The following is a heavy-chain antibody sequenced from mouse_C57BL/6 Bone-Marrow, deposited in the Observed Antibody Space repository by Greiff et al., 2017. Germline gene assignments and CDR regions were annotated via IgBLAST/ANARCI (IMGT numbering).Heavy chain of an antibody. D-gene: IGHD1-1*01. CDR2: IYPRSGNT. Sequence: QVQLQQSGAELARPGASVKLSCKASGYTFTSYGISWVKQRPGQGLEWIGEIYPRSGNTYYNEKFKGKATLTADKSSSTAYMELRSLTSEDSAVYFCARYLITTVVAGSFDYWGQGTTLTVSS. CDR3: ARYLITTVVAGSFDY. V-gene: IGHV1-81*01. CDR1: GYTFTSYG. J-gene: IGHJ2*01.